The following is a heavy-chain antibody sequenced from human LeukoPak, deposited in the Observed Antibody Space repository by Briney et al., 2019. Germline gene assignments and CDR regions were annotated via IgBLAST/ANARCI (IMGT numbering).Heavy chain of an antibody. V-gene: IGHV3-53*01. CDR2: IYSGGST. J-gene: IGHJ4*02. CDR1: GFTVSSNY. D-gene: IGHD5-18*01. Sequence: PGGSLRLSCAASGFTVSSNYMSWVRQAPGKGLEWVSVIYSGGSTYYADSVKGRSTISRDNSKNTLYLQMNSLRAEDTAVYYCARQRNSIQLWYVDYWGQGTLVTVSS. CDR3: ARQRNSIQLWYVDY.